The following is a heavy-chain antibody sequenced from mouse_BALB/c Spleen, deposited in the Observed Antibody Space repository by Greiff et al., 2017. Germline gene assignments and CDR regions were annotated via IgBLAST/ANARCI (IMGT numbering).Heavy chain of an antibody. CDR2: INPDSSTI. CDR1: GFDFSRYW. CDR3: ARGAYGNYAMDY. J-gene: IGHJ4*01. Sequence: EVQLVESGGGLVQPGGSLKLSCAASGFDFSRYWMSWVRQAPGKGLEWIGEINPDSSTINYTPSLKDKFIISRDNAKNTLYLQMSKVRSEDTALYYCARGAYGNYAMDYWGQGTSVTVSS. V-gene: IGHV4-1*02. D-gene: IGHD2-1*01.